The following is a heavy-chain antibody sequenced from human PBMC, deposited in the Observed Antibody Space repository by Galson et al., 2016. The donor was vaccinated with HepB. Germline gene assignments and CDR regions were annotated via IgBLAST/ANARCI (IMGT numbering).Heavy chain of an antibody. CDR3: AKDPGRDGGMDV. D-gene: IGHD5-24*01. J-gene: IGHJ6*02. CDR1: GFTFGDYG. Sequence: SLRLSCAASGFTFGDYGVHWVRQAPGKGLEWVAVISSDGSKKYYEDSVKGRFSIYRDNSKNTVYLHMNSLRAEDTAVYYCAKDPGRDGGMDVWGQGTTVTVFS. CDR2: ISSDGSKK. V-gene: IGHV3-33*06.